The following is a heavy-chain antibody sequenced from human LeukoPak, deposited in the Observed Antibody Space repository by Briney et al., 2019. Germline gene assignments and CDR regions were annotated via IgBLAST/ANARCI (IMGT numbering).Heavy chain of an antibody. CDR1: GYTFANCG. CDR2: ISAYNGNT. D-gene: IGHD6-13*01. CDR3: ARDGAAAGRTFDY. J-gene: IGHJ4*02. Sequence: ASVKVSCKASGYTFANCGISWVRQALGQGLEWVGWISAYNGNTNSAQKLQGRVTMTTDTSTSTAYMELRSLRSDDTALYYCARDGAAAGRTFDYWGQGTLVTVSS. V-gene: IGHV1-18*01.